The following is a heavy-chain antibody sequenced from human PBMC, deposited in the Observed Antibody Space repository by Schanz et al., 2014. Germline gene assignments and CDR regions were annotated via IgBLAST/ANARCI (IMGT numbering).Heavy chain of an antibody. CDR2: ISASGGTT. CDR1: GFTFSAYA. CDR3: ARSRSGFYFDY. V-gene: IGHV3-23*01. Sequence: EAQLLESGGGLVQPGGSLRLSCAASGFTFSAYAMTWVRQIPGKGLEWVSAISASGGTTYYADSVKGRFTISRDNAKNSLYLQMNSLRAEDTAVYYCARSRSGFYFDYWGQGTLVTVSS. J-gene: IGHJ4*02. D-gene: IGHD1-26*01.